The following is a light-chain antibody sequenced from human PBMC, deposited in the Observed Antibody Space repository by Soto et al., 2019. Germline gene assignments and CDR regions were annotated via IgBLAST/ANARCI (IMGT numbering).Light chain of an antibody. CDR2: GAS. CDR3: QQYNSSPPGYT. V-gene: IGKV3-20*01. Sequence: EIVLTQSPGTLSLSPGDRATLSCRASQSVTTSYLGWYQQKPGQPPRLLIYGASNRAPGIPDRFRGSGSGTECTLTISRLEPEDFAVYDCQQYNSSPPGYTFGQGTKLEI. CDR1: QSVTTSY. J-gene: IGKJ2*01.